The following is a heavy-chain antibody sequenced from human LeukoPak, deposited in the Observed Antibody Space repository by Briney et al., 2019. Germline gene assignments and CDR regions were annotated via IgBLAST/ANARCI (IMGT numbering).Heavy chain of an antibody. CDR2: IYYSGST. V-gene: IGHV4-39*01. J-gene: IGHJ4*02. CDR3: ARRYDYVWGSSPFDY. Sequence: SETLSLTCTVSGGSISSSSYYWGWIRQPPGKGLEWIGSIYYSGSTYYNPSLKSRVTISVDTSKNQFSLKLSSVTAADTVVYYCARRYDYVWGSSPFDYWGQGTLVTVSS. D-gene: IGHD3-16*01. CDR1: GGSISSSSYY.